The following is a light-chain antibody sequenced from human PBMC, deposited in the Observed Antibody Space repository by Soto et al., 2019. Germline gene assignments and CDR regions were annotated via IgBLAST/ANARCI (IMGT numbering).Light chain of an antibody. CDR2: ENN. CDR1: SSNIGNNF. Sequence: QAVVTQPPSVSAAPGQTVTISCAGSSSNIGNNFVSWYQQLPGTAPKLLIYENNKRPSGIPDRLSGSKSGTSASLGITGLQTGDEAVYYCGTWDSSLTVWVFGGGTQLTVL. J-gene: IGLJ3*02. CDR3: GTWDSSLTVWV. V-gene: IGLV1-51*02.